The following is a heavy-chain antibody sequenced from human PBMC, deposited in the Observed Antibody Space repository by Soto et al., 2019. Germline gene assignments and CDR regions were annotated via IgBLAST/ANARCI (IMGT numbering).Heavy chain of an antibody. J-gene: IGHJ4*02. D-gene: IGHD3-3*01. CDR1: GGSFKSGSNS. CDR3: ASDFAYFHS. V-gene: IGHV4-61*01. Sequence: QVQLQESGPGLVKPSETLSLTCTVSGGSFKSGSNSWRWIRQPPEKGLRWIGYVYHTERTSYNPSLQGRVSRSMDTSKSKFSLNLASVTAADTAVYFCASDFAYFHSWGQGTLVTVSS. CDR2: VYHTERT.